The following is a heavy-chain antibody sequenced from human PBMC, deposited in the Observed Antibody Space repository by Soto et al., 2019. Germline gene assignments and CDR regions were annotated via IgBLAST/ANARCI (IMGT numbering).Heavy chain of an antibody. CDR3: ARGLFGDILTSYGMDV. V-gene: IGHV3-30-3*01. D-gene: IGHD3-9*01. CDR1: GFTFSSYA. J-gene: IGHJ6*02. Sequence: QVQLVESGGGVVQPGRSLRLSCAASGFTFSSYAMHWVRQAPGKGLEWVAVISYDGSNKYYADSVKGRFTISRDNSKNTLYLQMNSLRAEDTAVYYCARGLFGDILTSYGMDVWGQGTTVTVSS. CDR2: ISYDGSNK.